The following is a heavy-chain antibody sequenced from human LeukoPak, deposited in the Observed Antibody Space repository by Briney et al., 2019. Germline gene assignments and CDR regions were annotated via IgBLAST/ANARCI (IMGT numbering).Heavy chain of an antibody. CDR2: IIPIFGTA. CDR3: ARYDDSGSALEK. J-gene: IGHJ4*02. V-gene: IGHV1-69*01. Sequence: SVKVSCKASGGTFSSYAISWVRQAPGQGLEWMGGIIPIFGTANYAQKFQGRVTITADESTSTAYIELSSLRSEDTAVYYCARYDDSGSALEKWGQGTLVTVSS. CDR1: GGTFSSYA. D-gene: IGHD3-22*01.